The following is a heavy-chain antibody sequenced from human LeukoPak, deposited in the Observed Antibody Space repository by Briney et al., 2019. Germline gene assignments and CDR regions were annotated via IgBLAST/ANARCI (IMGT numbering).Heavy chain of an antibody. V-gene: IGHV3-64*01. CDR3: ARDPSIFGVVISP. J-gene: IGHJ5*02. Sequence: PGGSLRLSCAASGFTFSSYAMHWVRQAPGKGLEYVSAISSNGGSTYYANSVKGRFTISRDNSKNTLYLQMGSLRAEDMAVYYCARDPSIFGVVISPWGQGTLVTVSS. CDR1: GFTFSSYA. D-gene: IGHD3-3*01. CDR2: ISSNGGST.